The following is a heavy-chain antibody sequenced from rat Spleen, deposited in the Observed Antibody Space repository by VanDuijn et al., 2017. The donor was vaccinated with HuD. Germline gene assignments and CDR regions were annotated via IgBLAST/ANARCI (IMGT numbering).Heavy chain of an antibody. CDR2: IWAGGGT. D-gene: IGHD1-11*01. CDR3: TRDRDLYGGYSDY. CDR1: GFSLTSYH. J-gene: IGHJ2*01. Sequence: QVQLKESGPGLVQPSQTLSLTCTVSGFSLTSYHVSWVRQPPGKSLVGMGIIWAGGGTNHNSAVQSRLSISRDTSKNQVFLKMNSLQTDDTGTYYCTRDRDLYGGYSDYWGQGVMVTVSS. V-gene: IGHV2-43*01.